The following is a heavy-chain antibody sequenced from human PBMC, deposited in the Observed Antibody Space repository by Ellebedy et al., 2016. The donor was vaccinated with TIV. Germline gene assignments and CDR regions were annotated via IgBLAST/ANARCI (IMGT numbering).Heavy chain of an antibody. D-gene: IGHD2-21*01. CDR3: AKALSYMVVGGAFDI. V-gene: IGHV1-69*13. CDR2: IIPIFNTP. CDR1: GYTFTSYG. Sequence: SVKVSXKASGYTFTSYGISWVRQAPGQGLAWMGGIIPIFNTPNYAQTFQGRVTITADESTSTAHMELSSLKSEDTAVYYCAKALSYMVVGGAFDIWGQGTKVTVSS. J-gene: IGHJ3*02.